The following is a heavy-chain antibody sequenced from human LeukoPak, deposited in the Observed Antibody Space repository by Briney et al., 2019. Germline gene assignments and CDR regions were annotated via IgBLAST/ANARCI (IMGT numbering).Heavy chain of an antibody. V-gene: IGHV1-2*02. D-gene: IGHD3-10*01. Sequence: GASVKLSCKASGYRFTVIRLHYRLHWVRQGPGQGLEWIAWINPDNGGTNYAEKFKGRVTLTSDTSINTIYMELSSLTSDDTAVYYCTITGITYYNDGWGQGTLLIVSA. J-gene: IGHJ4*02. CDR3: TITGITYYNDG. CDR2: INPDNGGT. CDR1: GYRFTVIRLHYR.